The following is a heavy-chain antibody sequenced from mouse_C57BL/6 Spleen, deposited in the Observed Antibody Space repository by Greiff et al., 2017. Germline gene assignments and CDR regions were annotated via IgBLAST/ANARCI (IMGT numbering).Heavy chain of an antibody. CDR3: ARRGGLRDWYFDV. CDR1: GYSFTGYY. CDR2: INPSTGGT. Sequence: VHVKQSGPELVKPGASVKISCKASGYSFTGYYMNWVKQSPEKSLEWIGEINPSTGGTTYNQKFKAKATLTVDKSSSTAYMQLKSLTSEDSAVYYCARRGGLRDWYFDVWGTGTTVTVSS. D-gene: IGHD2-4*01. J-gene: IGHJ1*03. V-gene: IGHV1-42*01.